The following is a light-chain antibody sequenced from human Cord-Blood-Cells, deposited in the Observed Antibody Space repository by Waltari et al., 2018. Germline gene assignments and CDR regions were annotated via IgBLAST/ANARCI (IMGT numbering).Light chain of an antibody. CDR1: KLGDKY. V-gene: IGLV3-1*01. CDR2: QDS. Sequence: SYELTQPPSVSVSPGQTASITCSGDKLGDKYACWYQQKPGQSPVLVIYQDSKRPSGIPERFSGSNSWNTATLTISGTQAMDEADYYCQAWDSSTENWVFGGGTKLTVL. CDR3: QAWDSSTENWV. J-gene: IGLJ3*02.